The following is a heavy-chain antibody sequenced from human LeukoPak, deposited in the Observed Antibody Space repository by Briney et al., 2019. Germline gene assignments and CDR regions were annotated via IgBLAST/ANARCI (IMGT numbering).Heavy chain of an antibody. D-gene: IGHD3-22*01. Sequence: ASVNVSCKASGYTFTIYGISWVRQAPGPGLEWMGCISAYNGNTNYAQKLQSRVTMTTDTSTRTAYMELRRLRSDDTAVYYCATYYYDSSGYYFFDYWGQGTLVTVSS. CDR1: GYTFTIYG. V-gene: IGHV1-18*01. J-gene: IGHJ4*02. CDR3: ATYYYDSSGYYFFDY. CDR2: ISAYNGNT.